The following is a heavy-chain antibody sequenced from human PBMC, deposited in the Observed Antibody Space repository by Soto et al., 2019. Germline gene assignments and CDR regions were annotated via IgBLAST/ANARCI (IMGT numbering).Heavy chain of an antibody. J-gene: IGHJ5*02. Sequence: EVQLVETGGGWIQPGGSLRLSCAASGFTVSNTYMTWVRQPPGKGLECVSVIYTAGGTNYADSVKGRFIISRDNSKNTLYLQMNSLRAEDTAVYYCARALPVAKGGFDTWGQGTLVTVSA. CDR3: ARALPVAKGGFDT. CDR2: IYTAGGT. D-gene: IGHD2-2*01. V-gene: IGHV3-53*02. CDR1: GFTVSNTY.